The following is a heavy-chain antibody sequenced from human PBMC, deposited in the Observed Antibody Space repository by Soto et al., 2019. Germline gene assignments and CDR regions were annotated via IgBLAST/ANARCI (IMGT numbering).Heavy chain of an antibody. Sequence: GGSLRLSCAASGFTFSTYGMHWVRQSPGKGLEWVAVTSYDGSNTYYADSVKGRFTISRDNSKSTLYLQMNSLRAEDTAVYYCAKGGALVPAAILDFWGQGTLVTV. CDR2: TSYDGSNT. CDR1: GFTFSTYG. CDR3: AKGGALVPAAILDF. V-gene: IGHV3-30*18. D-gene: IGHD2-2*01. J-gene: IGHJ4*02.